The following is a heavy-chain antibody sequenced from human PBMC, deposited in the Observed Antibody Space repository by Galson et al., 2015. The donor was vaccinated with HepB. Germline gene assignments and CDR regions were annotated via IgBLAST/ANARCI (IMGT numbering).Heavy chain of an antibody. J-gene: IGHJ4*02. Sequence: QVQLQESGPRLVKPSGTLSLTCTVSGDSIISFYWSWVRQPPGQGLEWIAYISYTGSTNYNPSLKCRGIMSLDTNMIQFSLRLSYVTAADTAMYYCARGFGSTWYYFDFWGQGILVTVSS. CDR3: ARGFGSTWYYFDF. CDR1: GDSIISFY. D-gene: IGHD3-10*01. V-gene: IGHV4-59*01. CDR2: ISYTGST.